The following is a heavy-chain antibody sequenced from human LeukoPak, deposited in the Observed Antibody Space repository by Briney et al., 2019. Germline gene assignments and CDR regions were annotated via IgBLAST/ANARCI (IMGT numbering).Heavy chain of an antibody. D-gene: IGHD2-15*01. CDR1: GFTFSSYS. Sequence: GGSLRLSCAASGFTFSSYSMNWVRQAPGKGLEWVSSISSSSSYIYYADSVKGRFTISRDNAKNSLYLQMNCLRAEDTAVYYCARVVTNCSGGSCYSPGRMDVWGKGTTVTVSS. CDR2: ISSSSSYI. V-gene: IGHV3-21*01. CDR3: ARVVTNCSGGSCYSPGRMDV. J-gene: IGHJ6*04.